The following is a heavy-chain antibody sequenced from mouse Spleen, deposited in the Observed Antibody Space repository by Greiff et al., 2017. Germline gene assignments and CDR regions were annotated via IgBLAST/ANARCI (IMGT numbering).Heavy chain of an antibody. CDR2: ISSGGGNT. D-gene: IGHD2-2*01. Sequence: DVQLVESGGGLVKLGGSLKLSCAASGFTFSSYAMSWVRQTPEKRLEWVATISSGGGNTYYPDSVKGRFTISRDNAKNTLYLQMSSLKSEDTAMYYCASLYGYDGYYLDYGGQGTTLTVSS. J-gene: IGHJ2*01. V-gene: IGHV5-9-3*01. CDR1: GFTFSSYA. CDR3: ASLYGYDGYYLDY.